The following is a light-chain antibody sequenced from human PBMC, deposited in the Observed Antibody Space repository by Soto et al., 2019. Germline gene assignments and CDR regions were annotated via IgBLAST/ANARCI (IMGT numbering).Light chain of an antibody. CDR1: ESISSY. CDR2: DAS. J-gene: IGKJ4*01. V-gene: IGKV3-11*01. Sequence: EIVLTQSPATLSLSPGERATLSCRASESISSYLAWYQQRPGQAPSLLIYDASNRATVIPARFSGSGSGTDFTLTIDNLEPEDFAVYYCQQRSKWPLTFGGGTKVEI. CDR3: QQRSKWPLT.